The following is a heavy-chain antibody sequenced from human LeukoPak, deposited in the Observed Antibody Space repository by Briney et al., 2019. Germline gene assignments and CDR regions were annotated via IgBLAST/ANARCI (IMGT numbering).Heavy chain of an antibody. CDR2: ISFNGVDT. CDR1: GFTFSTYA. J-gene: IGHJ4*02. V-gene: IGHV3-23*01. D-gene: IGHD2-2*01. Sequence: AGSLRLSCSASGFTFSTYAMSWLRQAPGKGLEWVSTISFNGVDTYYADSVKGRFISSRDNSDGTLFLQMHSLRADDTAVYFCARDGPYCSSTSCYSLPDFWGQGTLVTVSS. CDR3: ARDGPYCSSTSCYSLPDF.